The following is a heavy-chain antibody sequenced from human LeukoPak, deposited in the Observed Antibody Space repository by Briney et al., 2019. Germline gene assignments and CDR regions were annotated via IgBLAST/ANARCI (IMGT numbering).Heavy chain of an antibody. CDR1: GGSISSSSYY. J-gene: IGHJ4*02. Sequence: SETLSLTCTVSGGSISSSSYYWGWIRQPPGKGLEWIGSIYYSGSTYYNPSLKSRVTISVDTSKNQFSLKLSSVTAADTAVYYCARSGVGDYGDYDYWGQGTLVTVSS. CDR2: IYYSGST. V-gene: IGHV4-39*01. D-gene: IGHD4-17*01. CDR3: ARSGVGDYGDYDY.